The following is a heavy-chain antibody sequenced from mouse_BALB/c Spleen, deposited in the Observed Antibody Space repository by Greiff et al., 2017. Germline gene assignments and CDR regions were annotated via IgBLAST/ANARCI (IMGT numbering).Heavy chain of an antibody. CDR3: ARRIYYDYGFDY. D-gene: IGHD2-4*01. J-gene: IGHJ2*01. V-gene: IGHV1-20*02. CDR2: INPYNGDT. Sequence: VQLQQSGPELVKPGASVKISCKASGYSFTGYFMNWVMQSHGKSLEWIGRINPYNGDTFYNQKFKGKATLTVDKSSSTAHMELRSLASEDSAVYYCARRIYYDYGFDYWGQGTTLTVSS. CDR1: GYSFTGYF.